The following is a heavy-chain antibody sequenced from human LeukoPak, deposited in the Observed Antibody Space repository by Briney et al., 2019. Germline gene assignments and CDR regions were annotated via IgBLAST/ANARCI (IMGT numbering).Heavy chain of an antibody. J-gene: IGHJ3*02. Sequence: GGSLRLSCAASGFTFSDYYMSWIRQAPGKGLEWVSYISSSGRTIYYADTVKGRFTISRDNAKNSLYLQMNSLRAEDTAVYYCARCLAGEAFDIWGQGTMVTVSS. CDR3: ARCLAGEAFDI. V-gene: IGHV3-11*01. CDR1: GFTFSDYY. CDR2: ISSSGRTI. D-gene: IGHD5/OR15-5a*01.